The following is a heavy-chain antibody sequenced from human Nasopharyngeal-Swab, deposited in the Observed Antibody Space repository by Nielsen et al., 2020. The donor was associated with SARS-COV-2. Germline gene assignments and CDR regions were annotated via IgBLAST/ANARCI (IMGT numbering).Heavy chain of an antibody. J-gene: IGHJ5*02. Sequence: ASVKVSCKASVYTFTRYDINWVRQATGQGLEWMGWMNPNSGNTGYAQKFQGRVTMTRNTSISTAYMELSSLRSEDTAVYYCARGQYRYSSSWYGGNWFDPWGQGTLVTVSS. CDR3: ARGQYRYSSSWYGGNWFDP. CDR2: MNPNSGNT. D-gene: IGHD6-13*01. CDR1: VYTFTRYD. V-gene: IGHV1-8*01.